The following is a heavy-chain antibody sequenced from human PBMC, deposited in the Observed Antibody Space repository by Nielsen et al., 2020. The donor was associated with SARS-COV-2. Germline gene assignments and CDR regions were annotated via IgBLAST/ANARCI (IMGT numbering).Heavy chain of an antibody. CDR1: GYTFTSYD. D-gene: IGHD3-3*01. CDR2: INPNSGGT. J-gene: IGHJ3*02. Sequence: ASVKVSCKASGYTFTSYDINWVRQATGQGLEWMGWINPNSGGTNYAQKFQGRVTMTRDTSISTAYMELSRLRSDDTAVYYCATSYYDFWSGWSHDAFDIWGQGTMVTVSS. V-gene: IGHV1-2*02. CDR3: ATSYYDFWSGWSHDAFDI.